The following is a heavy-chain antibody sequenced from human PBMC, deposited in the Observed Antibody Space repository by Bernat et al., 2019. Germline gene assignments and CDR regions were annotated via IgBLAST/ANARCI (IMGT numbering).Heavy chain of an antibody. D-gene: IGHD3-16*01. J-gene: IGHJ3*02. CDR3: ASPADPWGRAFDI. CDR2: ISSSSSYL. CDR1: GFTFSSHG. V-gene: IGHV3-21*01. Sequence: EVQLLESGGGLVQPGESLRLSCAASGFTFSSHGMSWVRQAPGKGLEWVSSISSSSSYLYYADSVKGRFTISRDNAKNSLYLQMNSLRAEDTAVYYCASPADPWGRAFDIWGQGTMVTVSS.